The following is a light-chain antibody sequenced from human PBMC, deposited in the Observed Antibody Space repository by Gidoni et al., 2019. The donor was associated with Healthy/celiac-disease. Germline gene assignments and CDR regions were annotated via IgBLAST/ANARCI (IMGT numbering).Light chain of an antibody. V-gene: IGKV3-20*01. J-gene: IGKJ1*01. CDR1: QSVSSSY. Sequence: EILLKQSPGTLSLSPGEKATLSCRASQSVSSSYLACYQQQPGQARSLLIYGASSRTTDTPDRCSGRASTKDFITIISRLEDEDFVEYYCQQYGSSPSTFGQGTKVEIK. CDR2: GAS. CDR3: QQYGSSPST.